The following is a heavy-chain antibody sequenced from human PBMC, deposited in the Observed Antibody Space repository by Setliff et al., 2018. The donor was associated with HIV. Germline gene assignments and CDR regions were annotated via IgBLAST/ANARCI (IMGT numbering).Heavy chain of an antibody. D-gene: IGHD3-10*01. Sequence: SETLSLTCTVSGGSISNSRYYWSWLRQPPGKGLEWSGSIYYSGSTYYNPSLKSRVTISVDTSKNQFSLRLSSVTAADTAVYYCARAGPQSPPFGSGTYYIRGNYFNWFDPWGQGTLVTVSS. J-gene: IGHJ5*02. V-gene: IGHV4-39*01. CDR1: GGSISNSRYY. CDR3: ARAGPQSPPFGSGTYYIRGNYFNWFDP. CDR2: IYYSGST.